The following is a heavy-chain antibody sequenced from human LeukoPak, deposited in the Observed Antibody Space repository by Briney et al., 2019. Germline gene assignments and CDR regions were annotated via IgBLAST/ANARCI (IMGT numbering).Heavy chain of an antibody. J-gene: IGHJ4*02. V-gene: IGHV3-7*01. CDR3: ARDGGHSTDLDY. D-gene: IGHD2-8*02. CDR2: IKQDGSER. Sequence: GGSLRLSCATSGFTFSRHWMSWVRQAPGKGPEWVANIKQDGSERYYVHSVKGRFTISRDNAKNSPYLQMNSLRAEDTAVYYCARDGGHSTDLDYWDQGIPVTVSS. CDR1: GFTFSRHW.